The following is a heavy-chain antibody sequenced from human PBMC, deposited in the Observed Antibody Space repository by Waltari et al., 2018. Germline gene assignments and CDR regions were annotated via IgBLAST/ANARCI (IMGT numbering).Heavy chain of an antibody. J-gene: IGHJ4*02. CDR1: GGSISDTSYF. Sequence: QLQLQESGPGLVKPSETLFLTCNVSGGSISDTSYFWGWVRQPPGKGLEWIGSISRRESALYKSSLTSRATISFDNAKNQLYLKLTSLTAADTAVYYCARFEVDYGDYYDYWGQGTLVTVSS. CDR3: ARFEVDYGDYYDY. D-gene: IGHD4-17*01. CDR2: ISRRESA. V-gene: IGHV4-39*07.